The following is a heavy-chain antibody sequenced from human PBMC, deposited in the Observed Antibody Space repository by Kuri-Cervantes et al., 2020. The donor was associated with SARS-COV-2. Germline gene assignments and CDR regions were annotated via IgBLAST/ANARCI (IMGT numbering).Heavy chain of an antibody. CDR2: IYHSGST. Sequence: SETLSLTCTVSGGSISSGGYYWSWIRQPPGKGPEWIGYIYHSGSTYYNPSLKSRVTISVDRSKNQFSLKLSSVTAADTAVYYCARDLQKWEQPEYWGQGALVTVSS. V-gene: IGHV4-30-2*01. CDR3: ARDLQKWEQPEY. CDR1: GGSISSGGYY. D-gene: IGHD1-26*01. J-gene: IGHJ4*02.